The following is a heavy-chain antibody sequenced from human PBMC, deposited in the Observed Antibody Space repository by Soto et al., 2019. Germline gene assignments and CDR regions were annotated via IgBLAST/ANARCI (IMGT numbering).Heavy chain of an antibody. J-gene: IGHJ5*02. CDR2: IIPIFSTA. V-gene: IGHV1-69*01. Sequence: QVQLVQSGAEVKKPGSSVKVSCKASGGTFSSYAISWVRQAPGQGLEWMGGIIPIFSTANYAQKFQGRVTITADESTSTAYMELSSLRSEDTAVYYCARASYYYDSSGYYFSNWFDPWGQGTLVTVSS. CDR3: ARASYYYDSSGYYFSNWFDP. CDR1: GGTFSSYA. D-gene: IGHD3-22*01.